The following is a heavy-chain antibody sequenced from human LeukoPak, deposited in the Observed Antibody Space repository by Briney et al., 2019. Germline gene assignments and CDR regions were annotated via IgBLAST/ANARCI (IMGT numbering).Heavy chain of an antibody. J-gene: IGHJ4*02. CDR3: AKGPLFGYGDSYIDY. Sequence: PGGSLLLSCAASGFSFDDYAMHWVRPAPGKGLEWVSGISWNSGSIGYADSVKGRFTISRDNAKNSLYLQMNSLRAEDTALYYCAKGPLFGYGDSYIDYWGQGTLVTVSS. D-gene: IGHD4-17*01. V-gene: IGHV3-9*01. CDR2: ISWNSGSI. CDR1: GFSFDDYA.